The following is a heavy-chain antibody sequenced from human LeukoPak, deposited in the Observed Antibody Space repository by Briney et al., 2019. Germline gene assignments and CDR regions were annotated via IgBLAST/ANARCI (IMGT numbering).Heavy chain of an antibody. J-gene: IGHJ4*02. CDR1: GGSISSYY. Sequence: SETLSLTCTVSGGSISSYYWSWIRKPAGKGLEWIGRIYTSGSTNYNPSLKSRVTISVDKSKNQFSLKLSSVTAADTAVYYCARSPDSGWYYFDYWGQGTLVTVSS. D-gene: IGHD6-19*01. V-gene: IGHV4-4*07. CDR2: IYTSGST. CDR3: ARSPDSGWYYFDY.